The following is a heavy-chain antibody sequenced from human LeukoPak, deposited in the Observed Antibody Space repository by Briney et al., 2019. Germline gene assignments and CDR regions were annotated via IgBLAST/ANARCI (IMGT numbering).Heavy chain of an antibody. D-gene: IGHD3-16*02. V-gene: IGHV3-21*01. Sequence: GGPLRLSCEASGFTFTSYYMNWVRQAPGRGLEWVSSIGSSSTHIYYADSVKGRFTISRDNAKNSLYLQMNSLRAEDTAVYYCARGDDYVWGSYRYADYWGQGTLVAVSS. CDR3: ARGDDYVWGSYRYADY. CDR1: GFTFTSYY. CDR2: IGSSSTHI. J-gene: IGHJ4*02.